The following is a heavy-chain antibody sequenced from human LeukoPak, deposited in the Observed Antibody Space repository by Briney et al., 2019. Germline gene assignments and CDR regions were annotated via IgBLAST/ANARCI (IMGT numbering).Heavy chain of an antibody. V-gene: IGHV3-20*04. CDR3: ARGRYDISTVHRFFYYGMDV. D-gene: IGHD3-22*01. CDR1: GFSFGDFG. J-gene: IGHJ6*02. CDR2: INWNGVGT. Sequence: GGSLRLSCAASGFSFGDFGMSWVRQAPGKGLGWVSGINWNGVGTSYIDSVKGRFTVSRDNAKNSLYLQMNSLRGEDTALYFCARGRYDISTVHRFFYYGMDVWGQGTPVTVSS.